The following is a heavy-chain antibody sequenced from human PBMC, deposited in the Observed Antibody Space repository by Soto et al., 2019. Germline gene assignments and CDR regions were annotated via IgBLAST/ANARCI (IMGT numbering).Heavy chain of an antibody. D-gene: IGHD6-6*01. CDR1: GFTFSSYA. CDR3: AKVWYSSSSAPPVFDY. V-gene: IGHV3-23*01. Sequence: GGALRLSCAAYGFTFSSYAMSWVRQAPGKGLEWVSAISGSGGSTYYADSVKGRFTISRDNSKNTLYLQMNSLRAEDTAVYYCAKVWYSSSSAPPVFDYWGQGTLVTVSS. CDR2: ISGSGGST. J-gene: IGHJ4*02.